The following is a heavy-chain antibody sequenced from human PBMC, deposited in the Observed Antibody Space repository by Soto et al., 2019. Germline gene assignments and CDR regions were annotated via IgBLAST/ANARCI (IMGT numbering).Heavy chain of an antibody. Sequence: QVQLVQSGAEVKKPGSSVKVSCKASGGTFSSYAISWVRQAPGQGLEWMGGIIPIFGTANYAQKFQGRVTITADESTSTAYMELSSLRSEDTAVYYCARNDFWSGYSPDYHYYGMDVWGQGTTVTVSS. CDR3: ARNDFWSGYSPDYHYYGMDV. J-gene: IGHJ6*02. CDR2: IIPIFGTA. D-gene: IGHD3-3*01. CDR1: GGTFSSYA. V-gene: IGHV1-69*12.